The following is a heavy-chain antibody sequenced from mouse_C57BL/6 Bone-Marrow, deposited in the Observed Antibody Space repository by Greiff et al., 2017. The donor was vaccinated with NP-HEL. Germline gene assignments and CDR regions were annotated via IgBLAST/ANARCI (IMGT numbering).Heavy chain of an antibody. CDR3: ARERNYYAMDY. Sequence: EVKLVESGPGLVKPSQTVFLTCTVTGISITTGNYRWSWIRQFPGNKLEWIGYIYYSGTITYNPSLTSRTTITRDTPKNQFFLEMNSLTAEDTATYDCARERNYYAMDYWGQGTSVTVSS. CDR2: IYYSGTI. CDR1: GISITTGNYR. J-gene: IGHJ4*01. V-gene: IGHV3-5*01.